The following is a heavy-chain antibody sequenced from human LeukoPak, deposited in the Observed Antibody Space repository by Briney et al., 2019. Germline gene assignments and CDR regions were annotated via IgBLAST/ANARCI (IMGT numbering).Heavy chain of an antibody. CDR3: ARVTGYMIEDYFDY. J-gene: IGHJ4*02. D-gene: IGHD3-22*01. CDR2: LYTSGST. Sequence: SETLSLTCTVSGGSISSGSYYWSWIRQPAGKGLEWIGRLYTSGSTNYNPSLKSRVTISVDTSKNQFSLKLNSVTAADTAVYYCARVTGYMIEDYFDYWGQGTLVTVSS. CDR1: GGSISSGSYY. V-gene: IGHV4-61*02.